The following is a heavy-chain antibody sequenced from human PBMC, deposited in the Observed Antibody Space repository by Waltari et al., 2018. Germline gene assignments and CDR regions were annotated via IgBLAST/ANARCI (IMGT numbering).Heavy chain of an antibody. CDR3: VRDRERVALLNWFDP. J-gene: IGHJ5*02. D-gene: IGHD2-15*01. V-gene: IGHV4-39*06. CDR1: GGSIPMRTSF. Sequence: RLQLQEAGPGLLKPSETLSPTCTVSGGSIPMRTSFWGWIRQPPGKGLEWIGSINHSGNTYYNPSLKNGVTISVDRSKNQFSLKVNSVTAADTAVYYCVRDRERVALLNWFDPWGQGTLVTVSS. CDR2: INHSGNT.